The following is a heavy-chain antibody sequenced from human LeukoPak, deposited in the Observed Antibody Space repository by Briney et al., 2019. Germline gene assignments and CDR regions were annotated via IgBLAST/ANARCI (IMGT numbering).Heavy chain of an antibody. J-gene: IGHJ6*02. CDR1: GLTFRDYA. Sequence: PGGSLRLSCAASGLTFRDYAMNWVRQAPGKGLEWVSTISGSGGSTYYADSVKGRFTISRDNSKNTLYLQMNSLRAEDTAVYYCARKDYYYYDMDVWGRGTTVTASS. CDR2: ISGSGGST. CDR3: ARKDYYYYDMDV. V-gene: IGHV3-23*01.